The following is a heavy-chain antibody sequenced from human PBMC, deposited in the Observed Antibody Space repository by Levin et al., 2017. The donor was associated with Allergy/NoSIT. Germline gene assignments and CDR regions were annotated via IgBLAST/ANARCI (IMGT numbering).Heavy chain of an antibody. CDR3: ARDQHSSGWNAADY. CDR1: GFPFSSYG. Sequence: PGGSLRLSCAASGFPFSSYGLHWVRQAPGKGLEWVAVISSDGSNKYYADSVKGRITVSRDNSKNTLYLQMNSLRGEDTAVYYCARDQHSSGWNAADYWGQGTLVTVSS. CDR2: ISSDGSNK. V-gene: IGHV3-30*04. D-gene: IGHD6-19*01. J-gene: IGHJ4*02.